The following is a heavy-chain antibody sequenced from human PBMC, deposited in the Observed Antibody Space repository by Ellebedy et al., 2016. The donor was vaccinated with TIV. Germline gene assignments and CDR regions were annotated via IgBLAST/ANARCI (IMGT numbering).Heavy chain of an antibody. CDR1: GFTFSSYG. V-gene: IGHV3-33*01. CDR2: IWYDGSNK. Sequence: PGGSLRLSCAASGFTFSSYGMHWVRQAPGKGLEWVAVIWYDGSNKYYADSVKGRFTISRDNSKNTLYLQMNSLRAEDTAVYYCARQGGPSLEVYGMDVWGQGTTVTVSS. J-gene: IGHJ6*02. CDR3: ARQGGPSLEVYGMDV.